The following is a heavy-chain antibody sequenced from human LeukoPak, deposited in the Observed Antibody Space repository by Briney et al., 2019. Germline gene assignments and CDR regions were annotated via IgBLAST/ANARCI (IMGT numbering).Heavy chain of an antibody. V-gene: IGHV3-33*01. CDR2: IQYDGSIE. D-gene: IGHD2-2*01. Sequence: GGSLRLSCAAPRFIFSSYGMHWVRQAPGRGLEWVAAIQYDGSIEYYADSVKGRFTISRDQSKNTLFLQVNSLRAEDTAVYYCARDSCGSPSCFDYWGQGTLVTVSS. J-gene: IGHJ4*02. CDR1: RFIFSSYG. CDR3: ARDSCGSPSCFDY.